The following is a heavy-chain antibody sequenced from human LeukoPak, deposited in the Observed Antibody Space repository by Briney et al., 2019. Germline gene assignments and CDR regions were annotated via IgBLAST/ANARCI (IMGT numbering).Heavy chain of an antibody. CDR2: ISGSGGST. J-gene: IGHJ1*01. V-gene: IGHV3-23*01. D-gene: IGHD3-22*01. CDR1: GFRFSNYW. CDR3: AKVSNYYDSSGYHFQH. Sequence: GGSLRLSCAASGFRFSNYWMSWVRQAPGKGLEWVSAISGSGGSTYYADSVKGRFTISRDNSKNTLYLQMNSLRAEDTAVYYCAKVSNYYDSSGYHFQHWGQGTLVTVSS.